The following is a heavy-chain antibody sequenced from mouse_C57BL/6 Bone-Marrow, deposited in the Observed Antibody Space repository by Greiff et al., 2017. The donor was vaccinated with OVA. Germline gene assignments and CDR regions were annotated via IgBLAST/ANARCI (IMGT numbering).Heavy chain of an antibody. J-gene: IGHJ4*01. CDR3: ARGAYGRAMDY. CDR2: ISNLAYSI. D-gene: IGHD1-1*01. CDR1: GFTFSDYG. V-gene: IGHV5-15*04. Sequence: EVKVEESGGGLVQPGGSLKLSCAASGFTFSDYGMAWVRQAPRKGPEWVAFISNLAYSIYYADTVKGRFTISRENAKNTLYLEMSSLRSEDTAMYYCARGAYGRAMDYWGQGTSVTVSS.